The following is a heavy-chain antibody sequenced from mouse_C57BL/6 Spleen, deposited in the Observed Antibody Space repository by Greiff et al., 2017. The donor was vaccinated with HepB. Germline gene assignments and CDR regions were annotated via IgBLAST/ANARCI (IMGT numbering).Heavy chain of an antibody. D-gene: IGHD3-3*01. CDR3: ARHGEGGRFDY. V-gene: IGHV5-6*02. J-gene: IGHJ2*01. CDR2: ISSGGSYT. Sequence: DVMLVESGGDLVKPGGSLKLSCAASGFTFSSYGMSWVRQTPDKRLEWVATISSGGSYTYYPDSVKGRFTISRDNAKNTLYLQMSSLKSEDTAMYYCARHGEGGRFDYWGQGTTLTVSS. CDR1: GFTFSSYG.